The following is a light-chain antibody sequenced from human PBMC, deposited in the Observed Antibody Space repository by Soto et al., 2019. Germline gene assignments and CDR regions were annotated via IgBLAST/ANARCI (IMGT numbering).Light chain of an antibody. CDR2: DNN. Sequence: QSVLTQPPSVSAAPGQKVTISCSGSSSNIGNNYVSWYQQLPGTAPKLLIYDNNKRPSGIPDRFSGSKSGTSATLGITGLQTGDEADYYCGTWYSSLSALVFGGGTKLTVL. V-gene: IGLV1-51*01. CDR3: GTWYSSLSALV. CDR1: SSNIGNNY. J-gene: IGLJ2*01.